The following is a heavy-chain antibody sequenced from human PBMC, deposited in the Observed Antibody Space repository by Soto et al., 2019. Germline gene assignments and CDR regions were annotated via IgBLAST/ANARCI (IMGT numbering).Heavy chain of an antibody. CDR3: AAMYYYDSSGYYYFDY. J-gene: IGHJ4*02. D-gene: IGHD3-22*01. Sequence: SVKVSCKASGGTFSSYAISWVRQAPGQGLEWMGEIIPIFGTANYAQKFQGRVTITADESTSTAYMELSSLRSEDTAVYYCAAMYYYDSSGYYYFDYWGQGTLVSVSS. CDR2: IIPIFGTA. CDR1: GGTFSSYA. V-gene: IGHV1-69*13.